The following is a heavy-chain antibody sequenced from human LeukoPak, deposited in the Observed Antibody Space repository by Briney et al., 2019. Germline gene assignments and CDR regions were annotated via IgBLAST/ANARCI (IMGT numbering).Heavy chain of an antibody. D-gene: IGHD2-21*01. CDR3: ARDGLAYCGGDCFYY. Sequence: SETLSLTCTVSGVSISSGDYYWGWIRQPPGKGLEWIGYIYYSGSTYYNPSLKSRVTISVDTSKNQFSLKLSSVTAADTAVYYCARDGLAYCGGDCFYYWGQGTLVTVSS. CDR1: GVSISSGDYY. V-gene: IGHV4-30-4*01. CDR2: IYYSGST. J-gene: IGHJ4*02.